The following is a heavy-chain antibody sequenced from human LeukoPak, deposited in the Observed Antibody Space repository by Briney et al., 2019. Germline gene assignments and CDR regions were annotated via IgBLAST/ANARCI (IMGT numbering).Heavy chain of an antibody. Sequence: PGGSLRLSCAASGFTFSSHWMHSVRQAPGKGLVWVSRINSDGSSTSYADSVKGRFTISRDNAKNALYLQMNSLRAEDTAVYYCAHLLFSPYCGGDCYAATSDYWGQGTLVTVSS. CDR3: AHLLFSPYCGGDCYAATSDY. J-gene: IGHJ4*02. V-gene: IGHV3-74*01. D-gene: IGHD2-21*02. CDR1: GFTFSSHW. CDR2: INSDGSST.